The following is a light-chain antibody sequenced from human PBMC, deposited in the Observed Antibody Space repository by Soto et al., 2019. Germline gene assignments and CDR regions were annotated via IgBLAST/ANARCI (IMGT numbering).Light chain of an antibody. CDR3: QQCYISPHT. J-gene: IGKJ3*01. Sequence: DIVITHSPDSLAVSLGQRATITCKCTPIALQRSNHTRCLAGSQQKPGQPAKFLLYWSSTRKSGVPDRFSGRGSATDFTLTISSQHAEDLAVYFFQQCYISPHTFRHGT. CDR2: WSS. V-gene: IGKV4-1*01. CDR1: PIALQRSNHTRC.